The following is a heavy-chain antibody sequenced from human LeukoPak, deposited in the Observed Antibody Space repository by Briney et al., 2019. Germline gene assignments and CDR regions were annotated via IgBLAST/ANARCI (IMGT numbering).Heavy chain of an antibody. CDR1: GGTFGDYA. V-gene: IGHV1-69*13. Sequence: SVTVSCKASGGTFGDYAISWVRQAPGQGLEWMGWIIPIFGTANYAQKFQGRVTITADASTSTAYMELSSLRSEDTAVYYCARANCRGGSCCSEYYYGMDVWGKGTTVTVSS. CDR2: IIPIFGTA. D-gene: IGHD2-15*01. J-gene: IGHJ6*04. CDR3: ARANCRGGSCCSEYYYGMDV.